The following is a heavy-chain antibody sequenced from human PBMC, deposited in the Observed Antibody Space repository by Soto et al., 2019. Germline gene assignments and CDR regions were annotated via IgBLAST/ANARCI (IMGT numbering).Heavy chain of an antibody. CDR1: GYSFTSYY. CDR3: ARGYGSGSYYDY. CDR2: INPSDGST. V-gene: IGHV1-46*01. D-gene: IGHD3-10*01. J-gene: IGHJ4*02. Sequence: VKVSCKASGYSFTSYYVHWVRQAPGQGPECMGIINPSDGSTSYAQKFQGRVTMTRDTSTSTVYMELSSLRSEDTAVYYCARGYGSGSYYDYWGQGTLVTVSS.